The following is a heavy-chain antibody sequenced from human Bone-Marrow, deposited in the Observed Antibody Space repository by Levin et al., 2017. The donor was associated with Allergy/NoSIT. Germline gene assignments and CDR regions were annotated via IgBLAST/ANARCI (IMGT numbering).Heavy chain of an antibody. J-gene: IGHJ6*02. V-gene: IGHV3-21*01. CDR3: AREVAAAGYYYYYYGMDV. D-gene: IGHD6-13*01. Sequence: GGSLRLSCAASGFTFSSYSMNWVRQAPGKGLEWVSSISSSSSYIYYADSVKGRFTISRDNAKNSLYLQMNSLRAEDTAVYYCAREVAAAGYYYYYYGMDVWGQGTTVTVSS. CDR2: ISSSSSYI. CDR1: GFTFSSYS.